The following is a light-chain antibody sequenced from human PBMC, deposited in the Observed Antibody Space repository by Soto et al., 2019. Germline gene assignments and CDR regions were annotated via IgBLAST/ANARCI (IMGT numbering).Light chain of an antibody. CDR2: QVT. Sequence: QSALAQPASVSGSPGQSITISCTGSFSDIAVFNYVSWYQQYPGRAPKLLIYQVTSRASGVSHRFSGSKSGNTASLTISGLQPEDEAEYYCNSYSSNNFYVFGTGTKVTVL. V-gene: IGLV2-14*01. CDR1: FSDIAVFNY. CDR3: NSYSSNNFYV. J-gene: IGLJ1*01.